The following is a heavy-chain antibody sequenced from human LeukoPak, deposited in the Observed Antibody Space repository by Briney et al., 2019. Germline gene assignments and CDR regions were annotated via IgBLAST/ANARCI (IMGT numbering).Heavy chain of an antibody. D-gene: IGHD5-12*01. CDR3: AVSGYDLTSTYYYYYYYMDV. CDR2: IIPIFGTA. CDR1: GYTFNIYG. V-gene: IGHV1-69*13. J-gene: IGHJ6*03. Sequence: SVKVSCKASGYTFNIYGISWVRQAPGQGLEWMGGIIPIFGTANYAQKFQGRVTITADESTSTAYMELSSLRSEDTAVYYCAVSGYDLTSTYYYYYYYMDVWGKGTTVTISS.